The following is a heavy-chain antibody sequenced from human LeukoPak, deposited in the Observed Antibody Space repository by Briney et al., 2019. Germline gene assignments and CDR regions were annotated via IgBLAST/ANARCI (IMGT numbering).Heavy chain of an antibody. J-gene: IGHJ5*02. V-gene: IGHV4-34*01. CDR1: GGSLSGDY. D-gene: IGHD3-16*01. Sequence: SETLSLTCAVYGGSLSGDYWSWIRQPPGKGLEWIGEINHGGNTNYNPSLESRASLSVDTSRNQISLRLSSVTAADTAVYYCARGFGNVRGVTWGQGTLVTVSS. CDR2: INHGGNT. CDR3: ARGFGNVRGVT.